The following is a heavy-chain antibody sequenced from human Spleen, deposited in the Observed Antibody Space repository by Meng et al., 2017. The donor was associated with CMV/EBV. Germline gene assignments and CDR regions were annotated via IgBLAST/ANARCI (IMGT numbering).Heavy chain of an antibody. Sequence: SQTLSLTCGISGDSISRNSIAWNWIRQSPSRGLEWLGRTYYRSVWYNDYALSVKSRVTINPETSKNQFSLLLNSVTPEDTALYYCVRDNHGFGELRQDVWGQGTTVTVSS. V-gene: IGHV6-1*01. CDR2: TYYRSVWYN. CDR3: VRDNHGFGELRQDV. D-gene: IGHD3-10*01. CDR1: GDSISRNSIA. J-gene: IGHJ6*02.